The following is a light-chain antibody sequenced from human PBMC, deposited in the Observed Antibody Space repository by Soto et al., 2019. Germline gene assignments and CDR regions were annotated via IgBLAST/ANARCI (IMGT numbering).Light chain of an antibody. J-gene: IGKJ2*01. CDR2: GAS. Sequence: IVLTQSPGTLSLSPGEGASVSCRASQSLNSGYLAWYQQKPGQAPRLLIYGASSRASGIPDRFRGSRSGTNFTLSISGLEPEDFAVYFCQQYGSAPYTFVQGTKV. V-gene: IGKV3-20*01. CDR3: QQYGSAPYT. CDR1: QSLNSGY.